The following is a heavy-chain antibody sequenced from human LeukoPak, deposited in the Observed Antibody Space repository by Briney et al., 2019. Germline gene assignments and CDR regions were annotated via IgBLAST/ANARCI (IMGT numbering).Heavy chain of an antibody. J-gene: IGHJ4*02. Sequence: GGSLRLSCAASGFTSSTYWMHWVRQAPGKGLVWVSRINSDGSNTNYADSVKGRFTISRDNAKNTLFLQMNSLRAEDTAVYYCARVTAWSGYYFLDYWGQGTLVAVSS. V-gene: IGHV3-74*01. CDR3: ARVTAWSGYYFLDY. CDR1: GFTSSTYW. CDR2: INSDGSNT. D-gene: IGHD3-3*01.